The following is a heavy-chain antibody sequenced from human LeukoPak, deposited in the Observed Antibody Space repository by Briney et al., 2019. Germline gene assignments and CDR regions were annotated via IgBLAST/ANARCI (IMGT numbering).Heavy chain of an antibody. J-gene: IGHJ4*02. CDR3: AKGTGDTAYYFDL. D-gene: IGHD7-27*01. Sequence: PGGSLRLSCTTSGFTFSSYALSWVRQAPGKGLEWVSGIRVSGSTYYPDSVTGRFTISRDNSENTLYLQMSGLRAEDTAIYYCAKGTGDTAYYFDLWGQGVLVTVSS. CDR1: GFTFSSYA. V-gene: IGHV3-23*01. CDR2: IRVSGST.